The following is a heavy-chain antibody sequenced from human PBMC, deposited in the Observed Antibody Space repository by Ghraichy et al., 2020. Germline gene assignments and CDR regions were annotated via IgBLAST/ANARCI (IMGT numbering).Heavy chain of an antibody. J-gene: IGHJ6*02. CDR2: ISGSGGST. CDR3: AKETLGIFGVGDYYGMDV. CDR1: GFTFSSYA. Sequence: GGSLRLSCAASGFTFSSYAMSWVRQAPGKGLEWVSAISGSGGSTYYADSVKGRFTISRDNSKNTLYLQMNSLRAEDTAVYYCAKETLGIFGVGDYYGMDVWGQGTTVTVSS. D-gene: IGHD3-3*01. V-gene: IGHV3-23*01.